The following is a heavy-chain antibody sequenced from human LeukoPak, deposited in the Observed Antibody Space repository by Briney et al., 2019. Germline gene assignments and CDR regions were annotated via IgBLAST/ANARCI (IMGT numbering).Heavy chain of an antibody. Sequence: GASVKVSCKASGYTFTDYYMHWVRQAPGQGFEWMGWINPDDGDTNYAQTFQGRVTMTRDTSISTAHMEVSRLRSDDTAVYYCARANFLYCSSSTCHFGYWGQGTLVTVSS. CDR3: ARANFLYCSSSTCHFGY. V-gene: IGHV1-2*02. CDR2: INPDDGDT. D-gene: IGHD2-2*01. J-gene: IGHJ4*02. CDR1: GYTFTDYY.